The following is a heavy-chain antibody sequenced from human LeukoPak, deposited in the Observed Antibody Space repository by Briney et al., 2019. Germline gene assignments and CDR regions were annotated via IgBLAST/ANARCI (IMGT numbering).Heavy chain of an antibody. Sequence: PSETLSLTCTVSGGSISSSSYYWGWIRQPPGKGLEWIGSIYYSGSTYYNPSLKSRVTISVDTSKNQFSLKLSSATAADTAVYYCARGGGGGYTTYYYYYYMDVWGKGTTVTVSS. CDR1: GGSISSSSYY. CDR2: IYYSGST. D-gene: IGHD1-26*01. J-gene: IGHJ6*03. V-gene: IGHV4-39*01. CDR3: ARGGGGGYTTYYYYYYMDV.